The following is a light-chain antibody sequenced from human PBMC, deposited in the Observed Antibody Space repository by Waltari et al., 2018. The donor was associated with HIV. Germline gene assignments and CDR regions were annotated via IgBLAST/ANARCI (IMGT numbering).Light chain of an antibody. Sequence: LTQPASVSGSPGQSITISCTGTSSDVGGYNYVSWYQQHPGKAPKLMIYEVSNRPSGVSNRFSGSMSGNTASLTISGLQAEDEADYYCSSYTSTSTSEFGGGTKLTVL. V-gene: IGLV2-14*01. CDR2: EVS. CDR1: SSDVGGYNY. CDR3: SSYTSTSTSE. J-gene: IGLJ3*02.